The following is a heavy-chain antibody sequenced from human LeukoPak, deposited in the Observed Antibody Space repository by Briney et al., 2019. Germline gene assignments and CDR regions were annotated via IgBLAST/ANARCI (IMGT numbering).Heavy chain of an antibody. CDR1: GGFISSYY. CDR3: ARHGASGSYLYYFDY. V-gene: IGHV4-59*08. D-gene: IGHD1-26*01. J-gene: IGHJ4*02. CDR2: TYYSGST. Sequence: PSETLSLTCTVSGGFISSYYWSWVRQPQGKGLEWIGYTYYSGSTNYNPSLTSRVTISVDTSKNQFSLKLSSVTAADTAVYFCARHGASGSYLYYFDYWGQGTLVTVSS.